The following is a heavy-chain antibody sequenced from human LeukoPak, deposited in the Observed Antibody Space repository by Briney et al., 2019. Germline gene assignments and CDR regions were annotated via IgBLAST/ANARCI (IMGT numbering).Heavy chain of an antibody. V-gene: IGHV3-21*01. D-gene: IGHD6-19*01. J-gene: IGHJ4*02. Sequence: GGSLRLSCAASRFTFSSYSMNWVRQAPGKGLEWVSSISSSSSYIYYADSVKGRFTISRDNAKNSLYLQMDSLRAEDTAVYYCARDLSSGWDDYWGQGTLVTVSS. CDR3: ARDLSSGWDDY. CDR2: ISSSSSYI. CDR1: RFTFSSYS.